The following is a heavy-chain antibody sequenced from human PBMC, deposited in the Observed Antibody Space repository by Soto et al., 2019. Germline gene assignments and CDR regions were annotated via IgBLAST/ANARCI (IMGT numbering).Heavy chain of an antibody. D-gene: IGHD3-3*01. J-gene: IGHJ6*02. CDR3: ARVLVTIFGVVPTDYYYYYGMDV. V-gene: IGHV1-69*13. CDR2: ITPIFGTA. CDR1: GGTFSSYA. Sequence: GASVKVSCKASGGTFSSYAISWVRQAPGQGLEWMGGITPIFGTANYAQKFKGRVTITADESTSTAYMELSSLRSEDTAVYYCARVLVTIFGVVPTDYYYYYGMDVWGRGTTVTVSS.